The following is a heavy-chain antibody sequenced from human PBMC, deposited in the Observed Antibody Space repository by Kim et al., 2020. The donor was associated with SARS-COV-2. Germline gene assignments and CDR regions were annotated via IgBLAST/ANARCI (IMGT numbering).Heavy chain of an antibody. V-gene: IGHV3-30-3*01. J-gene: IGHJ3*01. CDR1: GFTFSSYA. D-gene: IGHD3-22*01. Sequence: SLRLSCAASGFTFSSYAMHWVRQAPGKGLEWVAVISYDGSNKYYADSVKGRFTFSRDNSKNTLYLQMNSLRAEDTAVYYCARGSYYYDTTGSDAFDVWGQGTMVTVSS. CDR2: ISYDGSNK. CDR3: ARGSYYYDTTGSDAFDV.